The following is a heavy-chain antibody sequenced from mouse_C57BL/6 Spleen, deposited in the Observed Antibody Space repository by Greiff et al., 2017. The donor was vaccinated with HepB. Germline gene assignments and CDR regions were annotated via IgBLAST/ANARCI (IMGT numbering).Heavy chain of an antibody. J-gene: IGHJ1*03. Sequence: QVQLQQPGAELVKPGASVKLSCKASGYTFTSYWMHWVKQRPGQGLEWIGMIHPNSGSTNYNEKFKSKATLTVDKSSSTAYMQLSSLTSEDSAVYYCARTGTDGYFDVWGTGTTVTVSS. CDR3: ARTGTDGYFDV. CDR2: IHPNSGST. D-gene: IGHD4-1*01. CDR1: GYTFTSYW. V-gene: IGHV1-64*01.